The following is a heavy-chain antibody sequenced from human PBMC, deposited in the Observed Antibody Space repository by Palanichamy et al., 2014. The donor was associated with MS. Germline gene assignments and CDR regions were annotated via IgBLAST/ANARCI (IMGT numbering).Heavy chain of an antibody. CDR1: GSTFTTYT. CDR3: ARQTTSGFDY. J-gene: IGHJ4*02. Sequence: QVQLVQSGAEVKKPGASVKVSCKASGSTFTTYTIHWVRQAPGQRLEWMGWIYAGNGNTKYSQKFQGRVTITRDTFASTAYMELSSLRSEDTAIYYCARQTTSGFDYWGQGTLVTVSS. V-gene: IGHV1-3*01. D-gene: IGHD2-2*01. CDR2: IYAGNGNT.